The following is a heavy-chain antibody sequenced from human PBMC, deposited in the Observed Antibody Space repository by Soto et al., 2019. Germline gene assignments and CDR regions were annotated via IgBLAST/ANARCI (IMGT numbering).Heavy chain of an antibody. CDR1: GYSFTTYW. Sequence: SLKISCKASGYSFTTYWITWVRQMPGKGLEWMGRIDPSDSYANYSPSFQGHVTISADKSINTAYLQWSSLKASDTAIYYCGRVRVDKAEGWFDPWGQGTLVTVSS. J-gene: IGHJ5*02. CDR3: GRVRVDKAEGWFDP. V-gene: IGHV5-10-1*01. CDR2: IDPSDSYA. D-gene: IGHD5-18*01.